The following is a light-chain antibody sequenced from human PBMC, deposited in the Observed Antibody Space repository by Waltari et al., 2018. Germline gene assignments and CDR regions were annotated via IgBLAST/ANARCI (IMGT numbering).Light chain of an antibody. CDR3: YSSDSTGLRV. CDR2: EDT. Sequence: SSDLTQTPSVSVSPGQSARPTCPGHALPNKLSHWIQQKSGQAPRLVIYEDTKRPSGIPDRFSGSSSGTVATLTIAGAQVDDEADYYCYSSDSTGLRVFGGGTSVVVL. J-gene: IGLJ1*01. CDR1: ALPNKL. V-gene: IGLV3-10*01.